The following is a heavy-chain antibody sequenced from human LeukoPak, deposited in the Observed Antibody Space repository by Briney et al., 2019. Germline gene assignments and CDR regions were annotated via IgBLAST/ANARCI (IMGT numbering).Heavy chain of an antibody. V-gene: IGHV3-23*01. CDR1: GFTFSSYA. CDR2: ISGSGGST. J-gene: IGHJ4*02. CDR3: ARISRGYSGYDTSDY. Sequence: GGSLRLSCAASGFTFSSYAMSWVRQAPGKGLEWVSAISGSGGSTYYADSVKGRFTISRDNSKNTLYPQMNSLRAEDTPVYYCARISRGYSGYDTSDYWGQGTLVTVSS. D-gene: IGHD5-12*01.